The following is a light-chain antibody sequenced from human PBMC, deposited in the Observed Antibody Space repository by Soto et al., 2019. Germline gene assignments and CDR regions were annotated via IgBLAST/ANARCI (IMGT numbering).Light chain of an antibody. V-gene: IGKV3-20*01. J-gene: IGKJ1*01. CDR3: QQYGGSPQT. CDR1: QSVSKY. CDR2: GAS. Sequence: EIVLTQSPGTLALSPGEGATLSCRASQSVSKYLAWYQQKPGQAPRLLIYGASSRATGIPDSFSGSGSGTDFPLTISRLEPEEFAVSYCQQYGGSPQTFGQGTNVEIQ.